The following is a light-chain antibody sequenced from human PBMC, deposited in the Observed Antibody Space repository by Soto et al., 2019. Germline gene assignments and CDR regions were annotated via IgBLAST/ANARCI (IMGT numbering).Light chain of an antibody. CDR2: DAS. V-gene: IGKV3-20*01. CDR1: QSVSSNH. CDR3: HQYDDSPWT. J-gene: IGKJ1*01. Sequence: ESVLTQSPGTLSLSPGESATLSCRASQSVSSNHLAWYQQKLGQAPRLLIYDASRRATGIPDRFSGSGSGTDFTLTISRLEPEDLAVYYCHQYDDSPWTFGQGTKVEIK.